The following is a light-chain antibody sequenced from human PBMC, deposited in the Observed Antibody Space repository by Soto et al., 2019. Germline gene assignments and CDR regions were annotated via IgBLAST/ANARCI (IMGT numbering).Light chain of an antibody. CDR2: DVS. Sequence: QSALTQPRSVSGSPGQSVTISCTGTSSDVGGYNNVSWYQQHPDKAPKLMIYDVSKRPSGVPDRSSGSKSGNTAFLTISGLQAEDEADYYCCSYAGSYTVPNGVVCGGTELTVL. J-gene: IGLJ3*02. CDR1: SSDVGGYNN. CDR3: CSYAGSYTVPNGV. V-gene: IGLV2-11*01.